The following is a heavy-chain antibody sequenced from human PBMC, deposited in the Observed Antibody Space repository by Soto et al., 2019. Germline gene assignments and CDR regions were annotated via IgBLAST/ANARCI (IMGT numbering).Heavy chain of an antibody. Sequence: QVQLQESGPRLVEASQTLSLTCTVSNASITSSGYYWSWVRQPPGKRLEWIGYIYHSGNTFYSPSLQSRLTMSVDTSKNQFSLTLRSVTAADTAVYHCARMSGTYYVPDYWGQGTLVTVSS. CDR3: ARMSGTYYVPDY. D-gene: IGHD1-26*01. CDR1: NASITSSGYY. J-gene: IGHJ4*02. CDR2: IYHSGNT. V-gene: IGHV4-31*03.